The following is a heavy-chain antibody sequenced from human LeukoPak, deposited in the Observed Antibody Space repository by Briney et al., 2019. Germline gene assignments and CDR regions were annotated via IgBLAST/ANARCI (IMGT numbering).Heavy chain of an antibody. Sequence: GESLRLSCEASGFTFSSCWMHWVRQGPGKGLVWVSRINNDGSSTSYADSVKGRFTISRDNAKNTLYLQMNSLRAEDTGVYYCVRGGWADYWGQGTLLTVSS. CDR1: GFTFSSCW. J-gene: IGHJ4*02. CDR3: VRGGWADY. CDR2: INNDGSST. V-gene: IGHV3-74*01. D-gene: IGHD1-26*01.